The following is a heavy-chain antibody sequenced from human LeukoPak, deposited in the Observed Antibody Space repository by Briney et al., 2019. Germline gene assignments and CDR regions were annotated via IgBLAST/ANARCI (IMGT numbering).Heavy chain of an antibody. CDR3: AREHCNSDNCKQRWATVRRGYFDS. Sequence: SETQSLTCAVSGGSISSGGYSWSWIRQPPGKGLEWIGYIYHSGSTYYNPSLKSRVTISVDTSKNQFSLKLSSVTAADTAVYYCAREHCNSDNCKQRWATVRRGYFDSWGQGTLVSVSS. V-gene: IGHV4-30-2*01. CDR2: IYHSGST. J-gene: IGHJ4*02. CDR1: GGSISSGGYS. D-gene: IGHD2/OR15-2a*01.